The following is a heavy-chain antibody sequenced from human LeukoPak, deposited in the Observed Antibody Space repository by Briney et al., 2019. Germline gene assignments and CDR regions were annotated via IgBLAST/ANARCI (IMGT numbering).Heavy chain of an antibody. Sequence: SVKVSCKASGGTFSSYAISWVRQAPGQGLGWMGGIIPIFGTANYAQKFQGRVTITADESTSTAYMELSSLRSEDTAVYYCARDLGVGATELDYWGQGTLVTVSS. V-gene: IGHV1-69*13. CDR1: GGTFSSYA. D-gene: IGHD1-26*01. CDR2: IIPIFGTA. CDR3: ARDLGVGATELDY. J-gene: IGHJ4*02.